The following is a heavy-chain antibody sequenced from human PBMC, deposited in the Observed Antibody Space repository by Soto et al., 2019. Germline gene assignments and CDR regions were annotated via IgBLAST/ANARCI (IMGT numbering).Heavy chain of an antibody. D-gene: IGHD6-6*01. CDR3: AKDAGIAARPCLWFDP. Sequence: EVQLLESGGGLVQPGGSLRLSCAASGFTFSSYAMSWVRQAPGKGLEWVSAISGSGGSTYYADSVKGRFTISRDNSKNTLYLQMNSLRAEDTAVYYCAKDAGIAARPCLWFDPWGQGTLVTVSS. CDR1: GFTFSSYA. J-gene: IGHJ5*02. V-gene: IGHV3-23*01. CDR2: ISGSGGST.